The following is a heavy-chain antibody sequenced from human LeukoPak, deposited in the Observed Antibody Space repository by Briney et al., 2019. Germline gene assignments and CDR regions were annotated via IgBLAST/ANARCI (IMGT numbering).Heavy chain of an antibody. D-gene: IGHD2-2*01. CDR3: ARGNIVVVPVAGYYFDY. J-gene: IGHJ4*02. CDR1: GGSFSGYY. CDR2: INHSGST. V-gene: IGHV4-34*01. Sequence: SETLSLTCAVYGGSFSGYYWSWIRQPPGKGLEWIGEINHSGSTNYNPSLKSRVTISVDTSKNQFSLKLSSVTAADTAVYYCARGNIVVVPVAGYYFDYWGQGTLVTVS.